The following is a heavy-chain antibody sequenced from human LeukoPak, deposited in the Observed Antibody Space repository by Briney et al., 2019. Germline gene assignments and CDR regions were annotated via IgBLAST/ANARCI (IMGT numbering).Heavy chain of an antibody. D-gene: IGHD2-21*02. J-gene: IGHJ3*01. Sequence: GGSLRHSCAASEFTFGSYWMTWVRQAPGKGLEWVANINRGGSKNHFVDSVKGRFTISRDNAKNFLYLQMNSLRAEDTAVYFCARDSSPYCGDDCYFDAFDLWGQGTMVTVSS. CDR3: ARDSSPYCGDDCYFDAFDL. CDR2: INRGGSKN. CDR1: EFTFGSYW. V-gene: IGHV3-7*03.